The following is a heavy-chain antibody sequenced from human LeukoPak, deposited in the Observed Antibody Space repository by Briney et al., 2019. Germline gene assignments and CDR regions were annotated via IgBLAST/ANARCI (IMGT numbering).Heavy chain of an antibody. Sequence: SETLSLICAVYGGSFSDYYWNWIRQSPGKGLEWIGEINHSGSTRYNPSLTGRVTISVDTSKNQFSLKLSSVTAADTAVYYCARGVDDAADGADCFDPWGQGTLVTVSS. CDR2: INHSGST. CDR3: ARGVDDAADGADCFDP. V-gene: IGHV4-34*01. D-gene: IGHD3-16*01. J-gene: IGHJ5*02. CDR1: GGSFSDYY.